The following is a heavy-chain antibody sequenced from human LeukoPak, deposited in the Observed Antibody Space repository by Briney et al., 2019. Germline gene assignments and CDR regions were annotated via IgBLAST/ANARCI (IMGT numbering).Heavy chain of an antibody. Sequence: GGSLRLSCAASGFTVSSNYMSWVRQAPGKGLEWVSVIYSGGSTYYADSVKGRFTISRDNSKNTLYLQMNSLRAEDTAVYYCASTYSYGFVDYWGQGTLVTVPS. CDR2: IYSGGST. CDR3: ASTYSYGFVDY. CDR1: GFTVSSNY. V-gene: IGHV3-66*01. J-gene: IGHJ4*02. D-gene: IGHD5-18*01.